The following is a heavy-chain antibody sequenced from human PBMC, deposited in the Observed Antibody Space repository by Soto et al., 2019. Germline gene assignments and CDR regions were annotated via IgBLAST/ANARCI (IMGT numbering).Heavy chain of an antibody. CDR3: ASPYMYSSGLYFYGMDV. CDR2: INSDGSST. Sequence: EVQLVESGGGLVQPGGSLRLSCAASGFTFSSYWMHWVRQAPGKGQVWVSRINSDGSSTSYADSVKGRFTISRDNAKNTVYLQMNSLRAEDTAVYYCASPYMYSSGLYFYGMDVWGQGTTVTVSS. J-gene: IGHJ6*02. CDR1: GFTFSSYW. D-gene: IGHD6-19*01. V-gene: IGHV3-74*01.